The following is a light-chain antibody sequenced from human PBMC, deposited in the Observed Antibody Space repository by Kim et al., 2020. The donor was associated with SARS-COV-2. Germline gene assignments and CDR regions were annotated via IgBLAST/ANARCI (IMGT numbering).Light chain of an antibody. J-gene: IGLJ2*01. Sequence: QGKTARITWGGNNMGSKSVHWYQQKPGQAPVLVVYDDSDRPSGIPERFSGSNSGNTATLTISRVEAGDEADYYCQVWDSSSDPVVFGGGTQLTVL. CDR3: QVWDSSSDPVV. V-gene: IGLV3-21*03. CDR2: DDS. CDR1: NMGSKS.